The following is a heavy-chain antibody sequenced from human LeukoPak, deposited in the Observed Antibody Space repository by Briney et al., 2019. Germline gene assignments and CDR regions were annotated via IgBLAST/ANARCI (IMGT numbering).Heavy chain of an antibody. J-gene: IGHJ4*02. CDR1: GGSTSSFY. CDR2: IYYDGNT. V-gene: IGHV4-59*01. CDR3: ARGGWSLDS. D-gene: IGHD6-19*01. Sequence: SETLSLTYTVSGGSTSSFYWTWIRQPPGKGLEWIGYIYYDGNTNYNPSLKSRVTISVDTSKNQFSLRLSSVTAADTAVYHCARGGWSLDSWGQGTLVTVSS.